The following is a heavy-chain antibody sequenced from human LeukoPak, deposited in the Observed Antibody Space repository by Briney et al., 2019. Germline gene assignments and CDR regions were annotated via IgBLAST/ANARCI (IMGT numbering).Heavy chain of an antibody. CDR2: INPNSGGT. J-gene: IGHJ5*02. CDR3: AMDVVVPATAPLTLRFDP. V-gene: IGHV1-2*02. Sequence: GASVKVSCKASGYTFTGYYMHWVRQAPGQGLEWMGWINPNSGGTNYAQKFQGRVTMTRDTSISTAYMELSRLRSDDTAVYYCAMDVVVPATAPLTLRFDPWGQGTLVTVSS. CDR1: GYTFTGYY. D-gene: IGHD2-2*01.